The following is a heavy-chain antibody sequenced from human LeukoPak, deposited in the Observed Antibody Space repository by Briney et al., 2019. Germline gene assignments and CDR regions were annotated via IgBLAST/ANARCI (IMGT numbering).Heavy chain of an antibody. D-gene: IGHD5-12*01. V-gene: IGHV3-74*01. J-gene: IGHJ4*02. Sequence: GGSLRLSCAASGFTFSSYWVHWVRQAPGKGLVWVSRINSDGSSTSYADSVKGRFTISRDNAKNTLYLQMNSLRAEDTAVYYCARDPRGYSGYDQRALDYWGQGTLVTVSS. CDR2: INSDGSST. CDR3: ARDPRGYSGYDQRALDY. CDR1: GFTFSSYW.